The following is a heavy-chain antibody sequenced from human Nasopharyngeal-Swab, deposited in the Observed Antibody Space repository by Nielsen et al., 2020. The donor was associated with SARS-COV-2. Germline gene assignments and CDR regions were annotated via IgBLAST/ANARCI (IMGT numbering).Heavy chain of an antibody. V-gene: IGHV4-59*01. CDR1: GGSISSYY. CDR3: ARGTKDFWSGNGGHWFDP. D-gene: IGHD3-3*01. J-gene: IGHJ5*02. CDR2: IYYSGST. Sequence: SETLSLTCTVSGGSISSYYWSWIRQPPGKGLEWIGYIYYSGSTNYNPSLKSRVTISVDTSKNQFSLKLSSVTAADTAVYYCARGTKDFWSGNGGHWFDPWGQGTLVTVPS.